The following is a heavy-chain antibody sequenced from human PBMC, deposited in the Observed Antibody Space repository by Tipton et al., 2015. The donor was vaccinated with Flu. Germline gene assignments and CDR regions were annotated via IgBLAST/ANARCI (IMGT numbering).Heavy chain of an antibody. CDR3: ARAHSSGYYYFDY. J-gene: IGHJ4*02. V-gene: IGHV3-21*01. CDR2: ISSDSYYI. CDR1: GFSFSSYN. Sequence: GSLRLSCAASGFSFSSYNMNWVRQAPGKGLEWVSSISSDSYYIFYADSVKGRFTISRDNAKNSLYLQMNSLRAEDTAVYYCARAHSSGYYYFDYWGQGTLVTVSS. D-gene: IGHD3-22*01.